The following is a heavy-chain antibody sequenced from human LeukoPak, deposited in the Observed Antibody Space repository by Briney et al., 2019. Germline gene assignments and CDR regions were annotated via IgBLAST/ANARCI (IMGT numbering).Heavy chain of an antibody. CDR3: ARDFGDYDFWSGYVGAFDI. V-gene: IGHV4-34*01. Sequence: SETLSLTCAVYGESFSGYYWSWIRRPPGKGLEWIGEINRNGTTNYNPSLKSRVTISIDTSKNQFSLKLTSVTATDTAVYYCARDFGDYDFWSGYVGAFDIWGQGTMVTVSS. D-gene: IGHD3-3*01. CDR1: GESFSGYY. CDR2: INRNGTT. J-gene: IGHJ3*02.